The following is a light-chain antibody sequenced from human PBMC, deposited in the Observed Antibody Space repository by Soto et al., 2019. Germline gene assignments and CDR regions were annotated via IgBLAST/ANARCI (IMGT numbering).Light chain of an antibody. CDR2: RNN. V-gene: IGLV1-47*01. CDR3: AAWDDSLSGPVV. Sequence: QSVLTQPPSASGTPGQRVTISCSGSSSNIGSNYVYWYQQLPGTAPKLLIYRNNQRPSGVPDRFSGSKSGTSASLAISGLRSEDEADYSCAAWDDSLSGPVVFGGGTKVTVL. CDR1: SSNIGSNY. J-gene: IGLJ2*01.